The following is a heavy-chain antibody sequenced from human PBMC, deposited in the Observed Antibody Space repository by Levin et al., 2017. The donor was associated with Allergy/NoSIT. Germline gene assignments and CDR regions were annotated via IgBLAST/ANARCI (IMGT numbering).Heavy chain of an antibody. J-gene: IGHJ3*01. CDR1: GFTFEDYG. Sequence: ASVKVSCAASGFTFEDYGMSWVRQGPGKGLEWVSGINWNGGSTAYADSVKGRFTISRDNAKNSLYLQMNSLRAEDTALYYCARVPTYCSGGSCYRDAFDFWGQGTMVTVSS. CDR2: INWNGGST. CDR3: ARVPTYCSGGSCYRDAFDF. V-gene: IGHV3-20*04. D-gene: IGHD2-15*01.